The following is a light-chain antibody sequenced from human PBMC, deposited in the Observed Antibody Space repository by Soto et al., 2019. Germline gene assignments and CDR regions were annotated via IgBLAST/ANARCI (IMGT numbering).Light chain of an antibody. V-gene: IGKV3-15*01. J-gene: IGKJ1*01. Sequence: EILMTQSPATVSVSPGDRATLSCRASRTVHTNVAWYQHKPGQPPRLLIYGSSFRATGVPARFSGSGFGAEFTLTISSLQSEDFAVYYCQQYNNWPRTFGQGTKVDIK. CDR3: QQYNNWPRT. CDR1: RTVHTN. CDR2: GSS.